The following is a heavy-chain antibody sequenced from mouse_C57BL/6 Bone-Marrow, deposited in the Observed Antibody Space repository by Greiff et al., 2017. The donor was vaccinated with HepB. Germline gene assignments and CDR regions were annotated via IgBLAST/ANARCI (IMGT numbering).Heavy chain of an antibody. D-gene: IGHD1-1*01. CDR3: ARFPFITTVVAYYYAMDY. J-gene: IGHJ4*01. Sequence: QVQLQQSGPELVKPGASVKISCKASGYAFSSSWMNWVKQRPGKGLEWIGRIYPGDGDTNYNGKFKGKATLTADKSSSTAYMQLSSLTSEDSAVYFCARFPFITTVVAYYYAMDYWGQGTSVTVSS. V-gene: IGHV1-82*01. CDR1: GYAFSSSW. CDR2: IYPGDGDT.